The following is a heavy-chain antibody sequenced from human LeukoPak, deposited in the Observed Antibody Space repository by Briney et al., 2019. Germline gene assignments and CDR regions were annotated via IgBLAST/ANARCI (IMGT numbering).Heavy chain of an antibody. CDR2: IGSSSSYI. D-gene: IGHD3-9*01. CDR1: GFTFSSYS. J-gene: IGHJ4*02. Sequence: TGGSLRLSCAASGFTFSSYSMNWVRQAPGKGLEWVSSIGSSSSYIYYADSVKGRFTISRDNAKNSLYLQMNSLRAEDTAVYYCARRTGYDILTGYHLYYFDYWGQGTLVTVSS. CDR3: ARRTGYDILTGYHLYYFDY. V-gene: IGHV3-21*01.